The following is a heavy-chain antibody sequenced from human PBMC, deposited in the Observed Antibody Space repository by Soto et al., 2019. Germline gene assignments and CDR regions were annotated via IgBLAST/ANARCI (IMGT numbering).Heavy chain of an antibody. CDR3: ARGLEGYCSGGSCYAPVWFDP. V-gene: IGHV4-34*01. J-gene: IGHJ5*02. CDR1: GGSFSGYY. Sequence: QVQLQQWGAGLLKPSETLSLTCAVYGGSFSGYYWSWIRQPPGKGLEWIGEINHSGSTNYNPSLQSRFTISVDTSKNQFSLKLSSVTAADTAVYYCARGLEGYCSGGSCYAPVWFDPWGQGTLVTVSS. D-gene: IGHD2-15*01. CDR2: INHSGST.